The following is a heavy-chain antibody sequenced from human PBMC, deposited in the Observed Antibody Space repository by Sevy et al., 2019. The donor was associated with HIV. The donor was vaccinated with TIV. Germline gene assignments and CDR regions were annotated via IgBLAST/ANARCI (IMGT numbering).Heavy chain of an antibody. CDR2: IYTSGST. V-gene: IGHV4-61*09. J-gene: IGHJ6*02. D-gene: IGHD3-16*01. CDR3: ARDGGYYSMDV. Sequence: SETLSLTCTVSGGSISSGSYYWSWIRQPAGKGLKWIGHIYTSGSTNYNPSLKSRVTMSVDTSEIQFSLRLSSVTAADTAVYYRARDGGYYSMDVWGQGTTVTVSS. CDR1: GGSISSGSYY.